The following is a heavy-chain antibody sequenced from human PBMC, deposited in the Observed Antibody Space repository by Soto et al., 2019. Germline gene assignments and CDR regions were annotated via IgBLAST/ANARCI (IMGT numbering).Heavy chain of an antibody. D-gene: IGHD6-19*01. J-gene: IGHJ4*02. CDR2: IYYSGST. CDR3: ARGGLREQWLVEDRERYFDY. CDR1: GGSIGSYY. V-gene: IGHV4-59*01. Sequence: QVQLQESGPGLVKPSETLSLTCTVSGGSIGSYYWSWIRQPPGKGLEWIGYIYYSGSTNYNPSLKSRVTISVDTSKNQFSLKLSSVTAADTAVYYCARGGLREQWLVEDRERYFDYWGQGTLVTVSS.